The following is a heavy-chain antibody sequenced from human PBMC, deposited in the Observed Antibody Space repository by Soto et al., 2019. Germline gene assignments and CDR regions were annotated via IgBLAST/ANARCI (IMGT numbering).Heavy chain of an antibody. J-gene: IGHJ4*02. V-gene: IGHV4-59*01. Sequence: SETLSLTCTVSGGSISCYYWSWIRQPPGKGLEWIGYIYYSGSTNYNPSLKSRVTISVDTSKNQFSLKLSSVTAADTAVYYCAAYVVGATGEDYFDYWGQGTLVTVSS. CDR3: AAYVVGATGEDYFDY. CDR1: GGSISCYY. D-gene: IGHD1-26*01. CDR2: IYYSGST.